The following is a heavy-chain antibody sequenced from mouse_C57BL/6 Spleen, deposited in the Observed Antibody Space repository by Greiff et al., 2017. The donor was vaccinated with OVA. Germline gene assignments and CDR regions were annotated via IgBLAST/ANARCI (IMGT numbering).Heavy chain of an antibody. CDR2: ISSGSSTI. V-gene: IGHV5-17*01. CDR1: GFTFSDYG. CDR3: ANPDGDY. J-gene: IGHJ2*01. Sequence: EVMLVESGGGLVKPGGSLKLSCAASGFTFSDYGMHWVRQAPEKGLEWVAYISSGSSTIYYADTVKGRFTISRDNAKNTLFLQRTSLRSEDTAMYYCANPDGDYWGQGTTLTVSS.